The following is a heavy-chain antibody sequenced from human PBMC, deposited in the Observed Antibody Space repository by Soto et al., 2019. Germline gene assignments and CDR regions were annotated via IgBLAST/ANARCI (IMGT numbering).Heavy chain of an antibody. CDR3: ASHYDMWSGYLSPVDY. Sequence: PGGSLRLSCAASGYTFSHYYMSWIRQAPGKGLEWISYIDTSGTKIYYADSVKGRFTITRDNANNSLYLEMNSLRDEDTAVYYCASHYDMWSGYLSPVDYWGQGTLVTVSS. CDR2: IDTSGTKI. V-gene: IGHV3-11*01. J-gene: IGHJ4*02. CDR1: GYTFSHYY. D-gene: IGHD3-3*01.